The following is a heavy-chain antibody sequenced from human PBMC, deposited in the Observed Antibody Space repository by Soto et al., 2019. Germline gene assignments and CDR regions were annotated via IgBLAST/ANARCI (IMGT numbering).Heavy chain of an antibody. CDR1: GYTFTSYT. CDR2: INAGNGRE. J-gene: IGHJ4*02. D-gene: IGHD3-10*01. V-gene: IGHV1-3*01. CDR3: ARGGGWVGEASFDS. Sequence: QVQLEQSGAEVKKPGASVKVSCKTSGYTFTSYTLHWVRQAPGQGLEWMGWINAGNGREKYSQRFQDRVSLSTDKSAPTPYMKLRSPKPKDTEIYFCARGGGWVGEASFDSWGQGTLVTVSS.